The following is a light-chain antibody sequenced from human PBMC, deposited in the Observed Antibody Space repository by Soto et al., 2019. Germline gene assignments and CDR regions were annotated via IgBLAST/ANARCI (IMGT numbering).Light chain of an antibody. CDR1: SSDVGGYNY. J-gene: IGLJ1*01. CDR2: DVS. Sequence: QSALTQPASLSGSPGQSITISCTGTSSDVGGYNYVSCYQQHPGKAPKLMISDVSNRPSGVSNRFSGSKSGNTASLTISGLQAEDEADYDCISYTSRSTLDVFGSGTTLTVL. CDR3: ISYTSRSTLDV. V-gene: IGLV2-14*01.